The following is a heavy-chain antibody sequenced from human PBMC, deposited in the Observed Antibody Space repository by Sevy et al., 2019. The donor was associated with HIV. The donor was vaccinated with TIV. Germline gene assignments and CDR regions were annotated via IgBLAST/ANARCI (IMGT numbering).Heavy chain of an antibody. CDR1: GGSISNYY. J-gene: IGHJ5*02. Sequence: SETLSLTCTVSGGSISNYYWSWIRQSPEKGLELIGYMYYSGSTNYNPSLKSRVTISIDTSKNQFSLKLRSVTAADTAVYYCARVGNLNYDSSGHRWFDPWGQGTLVTVSS. V-gene: IGHV4-59*13. CDR3: ARVGNLNYDSSGHRWFDP. CDR2: MYYSGST. D-gene: IGHD3-22*01.